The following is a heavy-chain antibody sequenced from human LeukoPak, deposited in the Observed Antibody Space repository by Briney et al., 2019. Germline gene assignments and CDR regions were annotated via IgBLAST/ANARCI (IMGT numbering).Heavy chain of an antibody. D-gene: IGHD2-15*01. CDR1: GASISSGGYY. J-gene: IGHJ4*02. Sequence: PSQALSLTCTVSGASISSGGYYWSWLRQHPAMGLEWNGYIYYTGSTYYNPSLKSRVTMSVDTSKNQFSLTLSSVTAADTGVYYCANHCSGGTCYRYYFDHWGQGTLVTVSA. V-gene: IGHV4-31*03. CDR2: IYYTGST. CDR3: ANHCSGGTCYRYYFDH.